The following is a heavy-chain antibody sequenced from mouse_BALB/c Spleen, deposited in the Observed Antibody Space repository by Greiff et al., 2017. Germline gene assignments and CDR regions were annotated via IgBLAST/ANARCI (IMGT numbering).Heavy chain of an antibody. CDR1: GFSLTSYG. J-gene: IGHJ1*01. CDR2: IWAGGST. Sequence: QVQLKESGPGLVAPSQSLSITCTVSGFSLTSYGVHWVRQPPGKGLEWLGVIWAGGSTNYNSALMSRLSISKDNSKSQVFLKMNSLQTDDTAMYYCARGGRGSSFYWYFDVWGAGTTVTVSS. CDR3: ARGGRGSSFYWYFDV. D-gene: IGHD1-1*01. V-gene: IGHV2-9*02.